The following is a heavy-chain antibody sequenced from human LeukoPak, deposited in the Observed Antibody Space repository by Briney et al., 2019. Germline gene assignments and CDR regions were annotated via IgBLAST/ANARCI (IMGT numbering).Heavy chain of an antibody. CDR2: ISGSGGST. CDR3: AKDPWWSGSYGNFDY. J-gene: IGHJ4*02. V-gene: IGHV3-23*01. D-gene: IGHD1-26*01. CDR1: GFTFSSYA. Sequence: PGGSLRLSCAASGFTFSSYAMSWVRQAPGKGLEWVSAISGSGGSTYYADSVKGRFTISRDNSKNTLYLQMNSLRAEDTAVYYCAKDPWWSGSYGNFDYWGQGTLVTVSS.